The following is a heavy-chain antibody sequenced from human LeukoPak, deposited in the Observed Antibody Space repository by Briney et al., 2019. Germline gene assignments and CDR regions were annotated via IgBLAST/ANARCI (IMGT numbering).Heavy chain of an antibody. V-gene: IGHV3-21*01. CDR2: ISSSSSYI. J-gene: IGHJ4*02. CDR1: GFTFSSYS. CDR3: ARDQRGDYYDSSGYYYPFDY. D-gene: IGHD3-22*01. Sequence: GGSLRLSCAASGFTFSSYSMNWVRQAPGKGLEWVSSISSSSSYIYYADSVKGRFTISRDNAKNSLYLQMNSLRAEDTAVYYCARDQRGDYYDSSGYYYPFDYWGQGTLVTVSS.